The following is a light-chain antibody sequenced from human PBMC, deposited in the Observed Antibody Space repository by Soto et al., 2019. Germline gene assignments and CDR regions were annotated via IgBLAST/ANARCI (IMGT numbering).Light chain of an antibody. CDR2: GAS. V-gene: IGKV3-20*01. J-gene: IGKJ1*01. CDR3: QQYGSSPWT. CDR1: QSVPNNN. Sequence: DIVLTQSPGTLSLSPGERAALSCRAGQSVPNNNLAWYQQKPGQATRVLIYGASSGATFTPDRVSGSGSGADVTLTISRLETEDFAVYYGQQYGSSPWTFGQGTKVDIK.